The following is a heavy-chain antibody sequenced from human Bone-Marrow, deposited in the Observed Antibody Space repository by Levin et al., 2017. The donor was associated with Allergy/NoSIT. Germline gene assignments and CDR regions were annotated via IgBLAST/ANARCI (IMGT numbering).Heavy chain of an antibody. CDR1: GDSVSSNPAA. CDR3: ARGPDSPDAFDI. J-gene: IGHJ3*02. V-gene: IGHV6-1*01. CDR2: TYYRSKWYY. D-gene: IGHD3-22*01. Sequence: SQTLSLTCVISGDSVSSNPAAWTWIRQSPSRGLEWLGRTYYRSKWYYDSAISVKGRIIINPDTSKNQFSLPLSSVTPEDTGMYYCARGPDSPDAFDIWGQGTMVTVSS.